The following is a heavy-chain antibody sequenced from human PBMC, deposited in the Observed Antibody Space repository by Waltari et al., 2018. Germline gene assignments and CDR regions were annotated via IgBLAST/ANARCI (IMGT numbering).Heavy chain of an antibody. CDR2: IYTSGST. J-gene: IGHJ3*02. D-gene: IGHD1-1*01. Sequence: QVQLQESGRRLVKTSETLSLTCSFSADSIASFYGSWIRQTAGKGLEWLGHIYTSGSTDYNPSLRGRVSMSIDNSRNQFSLNLISVTTADTAIYYCARTTGARHDAFDIWGQGTLVTVSS. V-gene: IGHV4-4*07. CDR1: ADSIASFY. CDR3: ARTTGARHDAFDI.